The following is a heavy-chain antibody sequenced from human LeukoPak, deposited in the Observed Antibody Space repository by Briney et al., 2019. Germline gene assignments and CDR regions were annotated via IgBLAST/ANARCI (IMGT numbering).Heavy chain of an antibody. Sequence: PSETLSLTCAVSGDSVSSGGYSWSWIRQPPGKGLEWIGYIYYSGSTNYNPSLKSRVTISVDTSKNQFSLKLSSVTAADTAVYYCARVVAGTGHAFDIWGQGTMVTVSS. CDR1: GDSVSSGGYS. J-gene: IGHJ3*02. CDR2: IYYSGST. D-gene: IGHD6-19*01. CDR3: ARVVAGTGHAFDI. V-gene: IGHV4-61*08.